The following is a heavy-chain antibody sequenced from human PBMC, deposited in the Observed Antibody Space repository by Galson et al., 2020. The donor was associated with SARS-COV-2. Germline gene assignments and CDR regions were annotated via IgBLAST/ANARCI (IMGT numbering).Heavy chain of an antibody. V-gene: IGHV3-30-3*01. CDR1: GFTFSSYA. J-gene: IGHJ6*02. CDR2: ISYDGSNK. D-gene: IGHD3-10*01. Sequence: GGSLRLSCAASGFTFSSYAMHWVRRAPGKGLEWVAVISYDGSNKYYADSVKGRFTISRDNSKNTLYLQMNSLRAEDTAVYYCARGSSGNYYYGMDVWGQGTTVTVSS. CDR3: ARGSSGNYYYGMDV.